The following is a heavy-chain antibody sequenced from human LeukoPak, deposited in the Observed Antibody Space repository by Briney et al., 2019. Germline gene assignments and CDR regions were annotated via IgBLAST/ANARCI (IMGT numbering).Heavy chain of an antibody. CDR1: GLRFSDYY. V-gene: IGHV3-11*01. D-gene: IGHD2/OR15-2a*01. Sequence: PGGSLRLSCAASGLRFSDYYVSWLRQAPGKGLQWVSYISSGGDIMHYADSVKGRFTSSRDNAKNSGYLEMNSLGAEDTAVYCCATNLIGAGEYFQQWGQGTLVTVSS. CDR3: ATNLIGAGEYFQQ. CDR2: ISSGGDIM. J-gene: IGHJ1*01.